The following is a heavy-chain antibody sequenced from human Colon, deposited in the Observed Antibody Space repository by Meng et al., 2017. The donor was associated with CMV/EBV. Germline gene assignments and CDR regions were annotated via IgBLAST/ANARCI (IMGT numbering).Heavy chain of an antibody. CDR2: INGGGSST. Sequence: LSCVASGFTFHTYWMHWVRQGPGKGLVWVSRINGGGSSTNYADSVKGRFPISRDNAKNTLYLQMNSLRVEDTAVYYCVREGAYGDFDYWGQGTLVTVSS. D-gene: IGHD5-12*01. CDR3: VREGAYGDFDY. J-gene: IGHJ4*02. V-gene: IGHV3-74*01. CDR1: GFTFHTYW.